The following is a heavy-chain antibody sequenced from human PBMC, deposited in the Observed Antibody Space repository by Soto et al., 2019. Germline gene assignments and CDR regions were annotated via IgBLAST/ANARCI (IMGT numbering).Heavy chain of an antibody. J-gene: IGHJ4*02. D-gene: IGHD5-18*01. CDR2: IYYSENT. V-gene: IGHV4-31*03. CDR1: GGSISSGGYY. Sequence: QVQLQESGPGLVRPSQTLSLTCTVSGGSISSGGYYWSWIRQHPGKGLEWIGYIYYSENTNYNPSLKSRVTISGDTSKNQFSLKLSSVTAAGTAVYYCARARDTIMPWDYWGQGTLVTVSS. CDR3: ARARDTIMPWDY.